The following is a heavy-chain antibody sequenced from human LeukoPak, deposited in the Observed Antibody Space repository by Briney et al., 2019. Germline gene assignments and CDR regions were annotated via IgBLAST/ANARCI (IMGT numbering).Heavy chain of an antibody. Sequence: GGSLRLSCAASGFTFSTYTMNWVRQAPGKGLEWVSSISGASSYIYYADSVKGRFTISRDNAKNSLYLQVHSLRAEDTAVYYCARDSVYYDSSGSLDYWGQGTLVTVSS. V-gene: IGHV3-21*06. J-gene: IGHJ4*02. CDR1: GFTFSTYT. CDR2: ISGASSYI. CDR3: ARDSVYYDSSGSLDY. D-gene: IGHD3-22*01.